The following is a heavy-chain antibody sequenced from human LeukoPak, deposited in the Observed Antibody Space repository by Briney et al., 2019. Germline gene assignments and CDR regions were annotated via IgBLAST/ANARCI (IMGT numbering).Heavy chain of an antibody. J-gene: IGHJ3*02. CDR3: ARGAGIAVAGHDAFDI. CDR2: TYYRSKWYN. CDR1: GDSVSSHNAA. Sequence: SQTLSLTCAISGDSVSSHNAAWNWIRQSPSRGLEWLGRTYYRSKWYNDYAVSVKSRITINPDTSKNQFSLQLNSVTPEDTAVYYCARGAGIAVAGHDAFDIWGQGTMVTVSS. V-gene: IGHV6-1*01. D-gene: IGHD6-19*01.